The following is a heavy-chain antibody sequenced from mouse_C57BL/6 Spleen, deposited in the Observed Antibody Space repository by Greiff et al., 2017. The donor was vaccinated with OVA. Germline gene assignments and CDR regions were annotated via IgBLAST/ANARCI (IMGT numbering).Heavy chain of an antibody. J-gene: IGHJ1*03. CDR2: ISSGSSTI. V-gene: IGHV5-17*01. CDR1: GFTFSDYG. Sequence: EVKLMESGGGLVKPGGSLKLSCAASGFTFSDYGMHWVRQAPETGLEWVAYISSGSSTIYYADTVKGRFTISRDNAKNTLFLQMTSLRSEDTAMYYCAREITTVVAHFDVWGTGTTVTVSS. D-gene: IGHD1-1*01. CDR3: AREITTVVAHFDV.